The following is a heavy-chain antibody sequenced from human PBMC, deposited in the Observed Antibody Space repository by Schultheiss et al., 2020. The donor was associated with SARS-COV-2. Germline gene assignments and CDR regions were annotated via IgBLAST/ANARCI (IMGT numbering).Heavy chain of an antibody. CDR1: GFTFSSYA. V-gene: IGHV3-30*07. Sequence: GGSLRLSCAASGFTFSSYAMHWVRQAPGKGLEWVAVISYDGSNKYYADSVKGRFTISRDNAKNSLYLQMNSLRAEDTAVYYCARDLQIAVAGTDYYYGMDVWGQGTTVTVSS. CDR3: ARDLQIAVAGTDYYYGMDV. CDR2: ISYDGSNK. J-gene: IGHJ6*02. D-gene: IGHD6-19*01.